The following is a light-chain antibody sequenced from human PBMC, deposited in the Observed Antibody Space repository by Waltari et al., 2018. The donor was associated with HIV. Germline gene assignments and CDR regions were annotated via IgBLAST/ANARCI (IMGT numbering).Light chain of an antibody. CDR3: QHSRT. CDR2: AAS. V-gene: IGKV1-39*01. J-gene: IGKJ1*01. Sequence: DIQMTQSPSSVSASVGDRVTITCRTNQNINNNIHWYQHKPGKAPKLLIYAASSLQSGVPSRFGGSGSGTHFTLTISSLQPEDFTTYYCQHSRTFGQGTKVEIK. CDR1: QNINNN.